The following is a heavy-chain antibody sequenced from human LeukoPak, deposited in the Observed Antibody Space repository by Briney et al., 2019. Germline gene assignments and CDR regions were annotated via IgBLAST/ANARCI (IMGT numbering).Heavy chain of an antibody. J-gene: IGHJ4*02. CDR2: ISGSGGST. CDR3: AKFHFYGGNSQGR. CDR1: GFTFSSYA. V-gene: IGHV3-23*01. D-gene: IGHD4-23*01. Sequence: PGGSLRLSCAASGFTFSSYAVSWVRQAPGKGLEWVSAISGSGGSTYYADSVKGRFTISRDNSKNTLYLQMNSLRAEDTAVYYCAKFHFYGGNSQGRWGQGTLVTVSS.